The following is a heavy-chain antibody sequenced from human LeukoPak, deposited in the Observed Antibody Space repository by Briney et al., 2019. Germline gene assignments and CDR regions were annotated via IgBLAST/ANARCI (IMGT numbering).Heavy chain of an antibody. CDR1: GFTFGYDD. CDR2: ISSSSSYI. CDR3: AREPTDFGNHFDY. Sequence: NPGRSLRLSCTTSGFTFGYDDVNLVRQAPGKGLEWVSSISSSSSYIYYADSVKGRFTISRDNAKNSLYLQMNSLRAEDTAVYYCAREPTDFGNHFDYWGQGTLVTVSS. V-gene: IGHV3-21*01. D-gene: IGHD4-23*01. J-gene: IGHJ4*02.